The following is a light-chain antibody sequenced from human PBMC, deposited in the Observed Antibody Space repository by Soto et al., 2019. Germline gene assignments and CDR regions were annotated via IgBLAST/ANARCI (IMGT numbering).Light chain of an antibody. J-gene: IGKJ4*01. V-gene: IGKV1-27*01. CDR2: ATS. CDR1: QAISSY. CDR3: HKYNHAPT. Sequence: DIQLTQSPSSLSASVGDRVTITCRASQAISSYLAWYQQKPGKVPELLIYATSTLQSGAPSRFSRSGSGTDVTLTISSLQPEDVATYYCHKYNHAPTFGGGTKVEIK.